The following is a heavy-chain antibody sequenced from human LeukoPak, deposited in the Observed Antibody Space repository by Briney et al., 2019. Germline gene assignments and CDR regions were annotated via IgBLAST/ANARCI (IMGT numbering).Heavy chain of an antibody. Sequence: PSQTLSLTCTVSAGSINSGDYYWSWIRQPAGKGLEWIGRIYSPGTNYNYNPSVKSRVTISIDTSKNQFSLKLTSVTAADTAVYYCARGTTPDYWGQGTLVTVSS. CDR3: ARGTTPDY. D-gene: IGHD1-14*01. CDR2: IYSPGT. V-gene: IGHV4-61*02. CDR1: AGSINSGDYY. J-gene: IGHJ4*02.